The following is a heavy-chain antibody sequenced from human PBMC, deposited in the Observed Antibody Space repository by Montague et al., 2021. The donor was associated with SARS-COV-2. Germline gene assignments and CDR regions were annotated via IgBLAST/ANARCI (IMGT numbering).Heavy chain of an antibody. D-gene: IGHD3-10*01. V-gene: IGHV3-21*01. J-gene: IGHJ4*02. CDR1: GSTFSSYS. Sequence: SRRLSCAASGSTFSSYSMNWVRQAPGKGLEWVSSISSSSSYIYYADSVKGRFTISRDNAKNSLYLQMNSLRAEDTAVYYCARGIRITMVRGVTIDYWGQGTLVTVSS. CDR3: ARGIRITMVRGVTIDY. CDR2: ISSSSSYI.